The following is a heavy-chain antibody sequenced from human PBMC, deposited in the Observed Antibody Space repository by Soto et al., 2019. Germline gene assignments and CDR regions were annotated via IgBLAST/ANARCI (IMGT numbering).Heavy chain of an antibody. Sequence: EVQLVESGGGLVQPGRSLRLSCAASGFIFDNYATHWVRQAPGKGLEWVSGISWNSGNVGYADSVKGRFTISRDNAENSLYLQMNSLRPEDTALYYCAKDTGDSSGYYYYYYYGMDVWGQGTTVTVSS. V-gene: IGHV3-9*01. D-gene: IGHD3-22*01. J-gene: IGHJ6*02. CDR1: GFIFDNYA. CDR3: AKDTGDSSGYYYYYYYGMDV. CDR2: ISWNSGNV.